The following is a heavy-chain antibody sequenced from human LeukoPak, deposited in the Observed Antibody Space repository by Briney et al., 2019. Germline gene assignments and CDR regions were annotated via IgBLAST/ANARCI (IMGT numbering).Heavy chain of an antibody. CDR1: GGSISSSNW. CDR3: ARAYCYGSGSYGLDY. CDR2: IYHSGST. Sequence: SETLSLTCAVSGGSISSSNWWSWVRPPPGKGLEWIGEIYHSGSTNYNPSLKSRVTISVDTSKNQFSLKLTSVTAADTAVYYCARAYCYGSGSYGLDYWGQGTLVTVSS. J-gene: IGHJ4*02. V-gene: IGHV4-4*02. D-gene: IGHD3-10*01.